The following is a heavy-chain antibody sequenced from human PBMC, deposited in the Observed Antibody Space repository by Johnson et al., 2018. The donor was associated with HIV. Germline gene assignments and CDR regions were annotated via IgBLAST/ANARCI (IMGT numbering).Heavy chain of an antibody. CDR2: ISYDGSNK. J-gene: IGHJ3*02. CDR1: GFTFSRYA. Sequence: VQLVESGGGVVQPGRSLRLSCASSGFTFSRYAMHWVRQAPGKGLEWVAVISYDGSNKYYADSVKGRFTISRDNSKNTLYFQMNSLRAEDTAVYYCARLDTTVKSAFDIWGQGTMVTVSS. CDR3: ARLDTTVKSAFDI. D-gene: IGHD4-17*01. V-gene: IGHV3-30*14.